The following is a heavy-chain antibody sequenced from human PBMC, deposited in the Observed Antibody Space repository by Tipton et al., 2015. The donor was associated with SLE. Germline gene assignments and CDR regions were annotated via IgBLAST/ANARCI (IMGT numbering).Heavy chain of an antibody. J-gene: IGHJ4*02. CDR2: IFYSGST. V-gene: IGHV4-39*01. CDR3: ARQVASFDY. CDR1: GDSISSSGYY. Sequence: TLSLTCTVSGDSISSSGYYWVWIRQSPGKGLEWVGSIFYSGSTSYNPSLQSRVTISVDTSKNQFSLKLNSVTASDTAVYYCARQVASFDYWGQGTLVTVSS. D-gene: IGHD5-12*01.